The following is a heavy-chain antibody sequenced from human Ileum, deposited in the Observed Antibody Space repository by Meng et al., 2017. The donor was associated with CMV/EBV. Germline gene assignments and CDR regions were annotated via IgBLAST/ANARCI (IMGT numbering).Heavy chain of an antibody. V-gene: IGHV1-2*06. CDR3: ARDNWGSDY. Sequence: KVSCKTSGYTSSVYTIHWARQAPGQGLEWIGRIRTENGDTYYAQKFRGRVTMTRDTSISTAYMELSGLKSDDTAIYYCARDNWGSDYWGQGTLVTVSS. D-gene: IGHD3-16*01. J-gene: IGHJ4*02. CDR1: GYTSSVYT. CDR2: IRTENGDT.